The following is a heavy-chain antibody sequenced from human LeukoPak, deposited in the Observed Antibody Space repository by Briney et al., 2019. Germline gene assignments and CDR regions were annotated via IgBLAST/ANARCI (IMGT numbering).Heavy chain of an antibody. CDR3: ARDYPPGYCSGGSCYSDAFDI. CDR2: IIPILGIA. J-gene: IGHJ3*02. CDR1: GGTFSSYA. V-gene: IGHV1-69*04. D-gene: IGHD2-15*01. Sequence: GASVKVSCKASGGTFSSYAISWVRQAPGQGLEWMGRIIPILGIANYAQKFQGRVTITADKSTSTAYMELSSLRSEDTAVYYCARDYPPGYCSGGSCYSDAFDIWGQGTMVTVSS.